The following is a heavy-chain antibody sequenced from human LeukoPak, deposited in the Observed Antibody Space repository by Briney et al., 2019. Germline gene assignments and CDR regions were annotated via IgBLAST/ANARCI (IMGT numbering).Heavy chain of an antibody. J-gene: IGHJ4*02. CDR3: ARVDSPDYDSGGPLDY. Sequence: GGSLRLSCAASGFTVSSNYMSWVRQAPGKGLEWVSVIYSGGSTYYADSVKGRFTISRDNSKNTLYLQMNSLRAEDTAVYYCARVDSPDYDSGGPLDYWGQGTLVTVSS. CDR1: GFTVSSNY. D-gene: IGHD3-22*01. CDR2: IYSGGST. V-gene: IGHV3-66*01.